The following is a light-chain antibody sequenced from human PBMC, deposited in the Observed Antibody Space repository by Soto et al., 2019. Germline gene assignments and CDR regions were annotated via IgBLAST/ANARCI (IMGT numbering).Light chain of an antibody. J-gene: IGKJ1*01. V-gene: IGKV1-8*01. CDR1: QGISSY. CDR3: QQYYRYPRT. Sequence: AIRMTQSPSSLSSSTGDRVTLTCRASQGISSYLAWYQQKPGKAPKLLIYAASTWQSGVPSRFSGSGSGTDFTLTISCLQSEDFATYYCQQYYRYPRTFGQGTNLEIK. CDR2: AAS.